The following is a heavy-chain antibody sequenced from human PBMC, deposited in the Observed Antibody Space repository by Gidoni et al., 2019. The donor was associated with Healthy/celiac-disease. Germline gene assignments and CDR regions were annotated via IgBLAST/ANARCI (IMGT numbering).Heavy chain of an antibody. CDR1: GGSISSYY. V-gene: IGHV4-59*01. Sequence: QVQLQASGPGLVKPSETLSLTCTVPGGSISSYYWSWIRQPPGKGLEWIGYIYYSGSTNYNPSLKSRVTISVDTSKNQFSLKLSSVTAADTAVYYCARDRSGSSPLWGQGTLVTVSS. CDR3: ARDRSGSSPL. D-gene: IGHD1-26*01. J-gene: IGHJ4*02. CDR2: IYYSGST.